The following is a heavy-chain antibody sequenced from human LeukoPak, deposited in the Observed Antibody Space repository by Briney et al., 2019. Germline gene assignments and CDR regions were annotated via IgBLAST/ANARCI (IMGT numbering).Heavy chain of an antibody. CDR1: GFTFSSYA. CDR2: ISGSGGST. CDR3: AKDGTFGGVIVLRYYFDY. Sequence: PGVSLRLSCAASGFTFSSYAMSWVRQAPGKGLEWVSAISGSGGSTYYADSVKGRFTISRDNSKNTLYLQMNSLRAEDTAVYYCAKDGTFGGVIVLRYYFDYWGQGTLVTVSS. D-gene: IGHD3-16*02. V-gene: IGHV3-23*01. J-gene: IGHJ4*02.